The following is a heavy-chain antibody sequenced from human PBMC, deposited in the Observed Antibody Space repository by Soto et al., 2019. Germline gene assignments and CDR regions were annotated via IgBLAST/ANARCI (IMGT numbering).Heavy chain of an antibody. D-gene: IGHD3-22*01. J-gene: IGHJ4*02. CDR2: ISYSGST. V-gene: IGHV4-39*01. CDR1: GGSISSDSYY. CDR3: ARLGGYFQALDS. Sequence: SETLSLTCTVSGGSISSDSYYWGWIRQSPEKGLEWIASISYSGSTYYNPTLKSRLIISVDTSKNQFSLRLTSVTAADTAVYYCARLGGYFQALDSWGQGTLVTVSS.